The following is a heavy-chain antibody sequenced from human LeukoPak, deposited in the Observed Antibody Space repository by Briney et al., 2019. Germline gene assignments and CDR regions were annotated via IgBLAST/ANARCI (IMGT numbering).Heavy chain of an antibody. CDR3: ARGYGSGYAFDI. CDR1: GYSISSGYY. V-gene: IGHV4-38-2*02. J-gene: IGHJ3*02. D-gene: IGHD3-10*01. CDR2: IYHSGST. Sequence: SETLSLTCTVSGYSISSGYYWGWIRQPPGKELEWIGSIYHSGSTYYNPSLKSRVTISVDTSKNQFSLKLSSVTAADTAVYYCARGYGSGYAFDIWGQGTMVTVSS.